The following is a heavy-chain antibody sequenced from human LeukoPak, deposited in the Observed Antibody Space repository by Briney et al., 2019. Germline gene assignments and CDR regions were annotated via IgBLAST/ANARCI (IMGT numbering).Heavy chain of an antibody. CDR2: IYYSGST. J-gene: IGHJ4*02. Sequence: PSETLSLTCSVSGYSITSGYYWSWIRQPPGKGLEWIGYIYYSGSTNYNPSLKSRVTISVDTSKNQFSLKLSSVTAADTAVYYCARARQQAIDYWGQGTLVTVSS. CDR3: ARARQQAIDY. D-gene: IGHD6-13*01. CDR1: GYSITSGYY. V-gene: IGHV4-59*12.